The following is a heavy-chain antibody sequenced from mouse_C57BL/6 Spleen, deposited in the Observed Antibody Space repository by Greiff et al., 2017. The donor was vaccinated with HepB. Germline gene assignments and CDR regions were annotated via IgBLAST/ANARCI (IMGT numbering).Heavy chain of an antibody. CDR1: GYAFSSSW. CDR2: IYPGDGDT. CDR3: ANNYYGSSYWFAY. D-gene: IGHD1-1*01. V-gene: IGHV1-82*01. Sequence: VQLQESGPELAKPGASVKISCKASGYAFSSSWMNWVKQRPGKGLEWIGRIYPGDGDTNYNGKFKGKATLTADKSSSTAYMQLSSLTSEDSAVYFCANNYYGSSYWFAYWGQGTLVTVSA. J-gene: IGHJ3*01.